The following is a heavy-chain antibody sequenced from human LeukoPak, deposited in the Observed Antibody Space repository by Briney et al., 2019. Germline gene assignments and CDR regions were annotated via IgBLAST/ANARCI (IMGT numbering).Heavy chain of an antibody. D-gene: IGHD2-2*02. V-gene: IGHV4-38-2*01. Sequence: PSETLSLTCAVPGYSISSGYYWGWIRQPPGKGLEWIGSIYHSGSTYYNPSLKSRVTISVDTSKNQFSLKLSSVTAADTAVYYCATLSGGYCSSTSCYIGADAFDIWGQGTMVTVSS. CDR1: GYSISSGYY. CDR3: ATLSGGYCSSTSCYIGADAFDI. CDR2: IYHSGST. J-gene: IGHJ3*02.